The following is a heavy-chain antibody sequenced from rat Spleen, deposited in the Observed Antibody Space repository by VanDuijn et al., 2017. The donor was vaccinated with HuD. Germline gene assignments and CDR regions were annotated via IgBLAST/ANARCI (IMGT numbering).Heavy chain of an antibody. CDR1: GFTFTKYG. Sequence: EVLLVESGGGSVQPGRSLKLSCATSGFTFTKYGMSWVRQAPTKGLEWVATITYDGSATYYPDSVKGRFTISRDEAKSTLYLQMGSLRSEDTATYYCVNTYYGYWFGYWGQGVMVTVSS. V-gene: IGHV5-29*01. J-gene: IGHJ2*01. CDR2: ITYDGSAT. D-gene: IGHD1-9*01. CDR3: VNTYYGYWFGY.